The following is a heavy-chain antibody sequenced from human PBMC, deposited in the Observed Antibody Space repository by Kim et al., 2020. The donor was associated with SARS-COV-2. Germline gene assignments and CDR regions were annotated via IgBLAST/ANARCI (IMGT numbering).Heavy chain of an antibody. Sequence: GGSLRLSCAASGFTFSSYWMSWVRQAPGKGLEWVANIKQDGSEKYCVGSLRGQFTISRDNAENSLYLQMNSLRAEDTAVYYCARVHGGNANPLNYFDYWGQGTLVTVSS. CDR3: ARVHGGNANPLNYFDY. J-gene: IGHJ4*02. D-gene: IGHD2-15*01. CDR2: IKQDGSEK. V-gene: IGHV3-7*03. CDR1: GFTFSSYW.